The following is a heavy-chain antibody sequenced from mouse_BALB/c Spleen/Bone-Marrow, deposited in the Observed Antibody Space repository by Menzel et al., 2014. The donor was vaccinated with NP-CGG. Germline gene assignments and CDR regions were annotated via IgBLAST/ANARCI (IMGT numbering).Heavy chain of an antibody. CDR3: SRDYGGTAWFAC. CDR2: IDPANGNT. D-gene: IGHD1-1*01. Sequence: EVKVEESGAELVKPGASVKLSCTASGFNIKDTHMHWVKQGPEQGLEWIGRIDPANGNTKYDPNFQGKATITADTSSNTAYLQLSSLTSEDTAVYYCSRDYGGTAWFACWGHGTLVTVSA. V-gene: IGHV14-3*02. CDR1: GFNIKDTH. J-gene: IGHJ3*01.